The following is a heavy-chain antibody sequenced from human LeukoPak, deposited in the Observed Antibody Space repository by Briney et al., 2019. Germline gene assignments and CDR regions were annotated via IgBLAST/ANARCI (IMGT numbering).Heavy chain of an antibody. CDR2: IDGSSGTI. CDR3: ATSNYYYDSSGPKGFFDY. J-gene: IGHJ4*02. Sequence: GGSLRLSCAASGFTFSGSSMNWVRQAPGKGLGWVSHIDGSSGTIYYADSVKGRFTISRDNAKKSLYLQMNSLRAEDTAVYYCATSNYYYDSSGPKGFFDYWGQGTLVTVSS. D-gene: IGHD3-22*01. CDR1: GFTFSGSS. V-gene: IGHV3-48*04.